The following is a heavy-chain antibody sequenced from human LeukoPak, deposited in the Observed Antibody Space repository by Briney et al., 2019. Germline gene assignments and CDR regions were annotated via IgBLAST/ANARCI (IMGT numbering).Heavy chain of an antibody. J-gene: IGHJ6*03. D-gene: IGHD3-3*01. V-gene: IGHV1-2*02. CDR3: ARVHYDFWSGYRPKNYYYMDV. CDR2: INPNSGGT. CDR1: GYTFTGYY. Sequence: ASVKVSCKASGYTFTGYYMHWVRQAPGQGLEWMGWINPNSGGTNYAQKFQCRVTMTSDTSISTAYMELSRLRSADTAVYYCARVHYDFWSGYRPKNYYYMDVWGKGTTVTVSS.